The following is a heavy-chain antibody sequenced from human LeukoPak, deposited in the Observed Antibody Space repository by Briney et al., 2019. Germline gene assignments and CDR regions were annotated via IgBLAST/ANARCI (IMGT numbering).Heavy chain of an antibody. Sequence: SETLSLTCTVSGGSISSYYWRWIRQPPGRGLEWVGYIYYSGSTNYNPSLKSRVTISVDTSKNQFSLKLSSVTAADTAVYYCARTMVRGVINYFDYWGQGTLVTVSS. CDR3: ARTMVRGVINYFDY. V-gene: IGHV4-59*01. CDR1: GGSISSYY. J-gene: IGHJ4*02. CDR2: IYYSGST. D-gene: IGHD3-10*01.